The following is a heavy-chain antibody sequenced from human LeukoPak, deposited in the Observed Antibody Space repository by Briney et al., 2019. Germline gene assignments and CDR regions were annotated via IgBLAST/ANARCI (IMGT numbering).Heavy chain of an antibody. CDR3: GPGIVATISSY. J-gene: IGHJ4*02. CDR2: ISRSSSAI. D-gene: IGHD5-12*01. V-gene: IGHV3-48*02. Sequence: GGSLRLSCAASGFTFSNYTMNWVRQAPGKGLEWVSYISRSSSAIYYADSVKGRFTISRDNAKNSLYLPMNSLRDEDTAGYYCGPGIVATISSYWGQGTLVTVSS. CDR1: GFTFSNYT.